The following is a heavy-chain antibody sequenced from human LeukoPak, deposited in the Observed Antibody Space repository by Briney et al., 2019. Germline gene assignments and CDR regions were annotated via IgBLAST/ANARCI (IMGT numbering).Heavy chain of an antibody. CDR3: ARATGGSYPIDY. Sequence: GGSLRLSCAASGFTVSSNYMSWVRQAPGKGLEWVSTIYSGGTTYYADSVKGRFTISRDNSKSTLYLQMNSLRAEDTAVYYCARATGGSYPIDYWGQGTLVTVSS. V-gene: IGHV3-53*01. J-gene: IGHJ4*02. CDR1: GFTVSSNY. D-gene: IGHD1-26*01. CDR2: IYSGGTT.